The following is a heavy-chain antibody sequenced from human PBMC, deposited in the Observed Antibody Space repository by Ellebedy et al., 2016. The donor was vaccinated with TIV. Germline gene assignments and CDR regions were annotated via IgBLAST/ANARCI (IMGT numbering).Heavy chain of an antibody. V-gene: IGHV3-13*01. D-gene: IGHD3-10*01. Sequence: PGGSLRLSCAASGFTFSSYDIHWVRQTTGKGLEWVSMIGTAGDTYYAASVKGRFTVSRENAQNSLYLQRNSLRGDDTAVYYCGRGITARQANRAVYSWGQGTLVTVSS. CDR2: IGTAGDT. CDR1: GFTFSSYD. J-gene: IGHJ4*02. CDR3: GRGITARQANRAVYS.